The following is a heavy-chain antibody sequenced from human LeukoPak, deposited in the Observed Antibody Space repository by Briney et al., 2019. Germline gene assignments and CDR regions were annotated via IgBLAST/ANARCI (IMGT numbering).Heavy chain of an antibody. J-gene: IGHJ4*02. CDR3: ATRPPPYGDFYFDF. V-gene: IGHV3-15*01. D-gene: IGHD4-17*01. Sequence: GGSLRLSCAASGLTFSNAWMSWVRQAPGKGLEWVGRIKSKTDGGTTDYAAPVKGRFTISRDDSKNTLDLQMNSMTTEDTAFYFCATRPPPYGDFYFDFWGQGALVAVSS. CDR1: GLTFSNAW. CDR2: IKSKTDGGTT.